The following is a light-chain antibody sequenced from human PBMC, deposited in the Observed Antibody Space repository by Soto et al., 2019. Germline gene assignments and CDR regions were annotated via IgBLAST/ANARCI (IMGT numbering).Light chain of an antibody. V-gene: IGKV1-33*01. CDR2: FAS. J-gene: IGKJ2*01. Sequence: DIQVTQSPSSLSASVGDRVTITCQASQDIRNYLNWYQQKPGKAPKLLVSFASNLETGVPSRFSGSASETDFTFTISSLQPEDIATYYCQQYDNLPFTFGQGTKIEIK. CDR3: QQYDNLPFT. CDR1: QDIRNY.